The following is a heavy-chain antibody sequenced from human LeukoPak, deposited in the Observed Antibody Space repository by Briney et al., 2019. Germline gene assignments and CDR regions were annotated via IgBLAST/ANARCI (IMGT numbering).Heavy chain of an antibody. D-gene: IGHD3-10*01. CDR3: ARDKAHSYGYYFDP. Sequence: PSETLSLTCTVSGEAISTYYWNWIRQTPGKGLEWVGHIANGRTDYNPSLKSRAIISVDTSKNQISLRLTSVTAADTAVYHCARDKAHSYGYYFDPWGPGTQVLVSS. V-gene: IGHV4-4*08. CDR2: IANGRT. J-gene: IGHJ4*02. CDR1: GEAISTYY.